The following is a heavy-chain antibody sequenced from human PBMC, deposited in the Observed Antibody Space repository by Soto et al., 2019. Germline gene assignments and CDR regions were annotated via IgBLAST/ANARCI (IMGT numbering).Heavy chain of an antibody. V-gene: IGHV5-51*01. CDR2: IYPSDSDT. CDR3: ATLSYYDSRGGFDY. CDR1: GYSYTNCW. J-gene: IGHJ4*02. D-gene: IGHD3-22*01. Sequence: GESLKISCKGSGYSYTNCWIGWVRQMPGKGLEWMGIIYPSDSDTKYSPSFQGLVTISADKSINTAYLQWSSLKASDTAMYYCATLSYYDSRGGFDYWGQGTLVTVSS.